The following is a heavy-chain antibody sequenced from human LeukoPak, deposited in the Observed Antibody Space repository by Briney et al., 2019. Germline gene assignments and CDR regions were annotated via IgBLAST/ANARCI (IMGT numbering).Heavy chain of an antibody. CDR3: AKGYDFWSGHYDY. V-gene: IGHV3-23*01. J-gene: IGHJ4*02. Sequence: GGSLRLSCAASGFTFSSYAMSWVRQAPGKGLEWVSAISSSGGSTYYADSVKGRFTISRDNSKNTLYLQMNSLRAEDTAVYYCAKGYDFWSGHYDYWGQGTLVTVSS. CDR1: GFTFSSYA. D-gene: IGHD3-3*01. CDR2: ISSSGGST.